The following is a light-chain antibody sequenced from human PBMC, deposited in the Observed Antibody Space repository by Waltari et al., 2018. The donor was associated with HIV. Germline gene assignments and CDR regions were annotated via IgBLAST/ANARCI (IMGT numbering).Light chain of an antibody. CDR3: CSYVGSSTSWV. J-gene: IGLJ3*02. CDR1: SGDVGSYNL. V-gene: IGLV2-23*01. Sequence: QSALTQPASVSGSPGQSITISCTGTSGDVGSYNLVSWYQQRPGKAPKLMIYEGTERPSGVSNRFSGSKSGHTASLTISWLQAEDEADYYCCSYVGSSTSWVFGGGTKLTVL. CDR2: EGT.